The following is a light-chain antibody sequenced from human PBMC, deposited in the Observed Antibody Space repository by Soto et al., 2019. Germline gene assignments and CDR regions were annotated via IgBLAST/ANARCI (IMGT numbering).Light chain of an antibody. V-gene: IGKV1-5*01. Sequence: DVQMTQSPSSLSASVGDRVTITCRASQSTNNWLAWYQQKPGKAPKFLIYDASTLETGVPSRFSGSASGTEFTLTSSGLQPEDVASYYCQQYDTYPLTFGGGTRVELK. CDR1: QSTNNW. J-gene: IGKJ4*01. CDR2: DAS. CDR3: QQYDTYPLT.